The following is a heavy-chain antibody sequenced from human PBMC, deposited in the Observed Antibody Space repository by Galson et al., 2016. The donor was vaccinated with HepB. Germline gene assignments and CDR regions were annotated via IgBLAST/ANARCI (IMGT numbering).Heavy chain of an antibody. CDR2: IYYSGST. J-gene: IGHJ4*02. V-gene: IGHV4-59*01. CDR3: ARVGRVATTTFDY. Sequence: SETLSLTCTVSGGSISSYYWSWIRQTPGKGLEWIGYIYYSGSTKYNPSLKSRVTISVDPSKNQFSLKLSSVTAADTAVYYCARVGRVATTTFDYWGQGALVTVSS. CDR1: GGSISSYY. D-gene: IGHD5-12*01.